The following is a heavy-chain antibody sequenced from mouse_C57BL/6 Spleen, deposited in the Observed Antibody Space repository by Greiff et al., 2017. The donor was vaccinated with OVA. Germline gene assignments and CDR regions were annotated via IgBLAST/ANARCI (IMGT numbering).Heavy chain of an antibody. CDR3: ARDLDGYSLFAY. J-gene: IGHJ3*01. Sequence: EVQLVESGGGLVKPGGSLKLSCAASGFTFSSYAMSWVRQTPEKRLEWVATISDGGSYTYYPDNVKGRFTISRDNAKNNLYLQMSHLKSEDTAMYYCARDLDGYSLFAYWGQGTLVTVSA. V-gene: IGHV5-4*01. D-gene: IGHD2-3*01. CDR2: ISDGGSYT. CDR1: GFTFSSYA.